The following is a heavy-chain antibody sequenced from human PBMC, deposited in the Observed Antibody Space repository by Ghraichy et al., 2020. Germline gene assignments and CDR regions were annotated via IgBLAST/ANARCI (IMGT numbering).Heavy chain of an antibody. Sequence: GGSLRLSCTASGFTFGDYAMSWVRQAPGKGLEWVGFIRSKAYGGTTEYAASVKGRFTISRDDSKSIAYLQMNSLKTEDTAVYYCTTYSNYWGRLFGYWGQGTLVTVSS. V-gene: IGHV3-49*04. CDR2: IRSKAYGGTT. CDR1: GFTFGDYA. J-gene: IGHJ4*02. CDR3: TTYSNYWGRLFGY. D-gene: IGHD4-11*01.